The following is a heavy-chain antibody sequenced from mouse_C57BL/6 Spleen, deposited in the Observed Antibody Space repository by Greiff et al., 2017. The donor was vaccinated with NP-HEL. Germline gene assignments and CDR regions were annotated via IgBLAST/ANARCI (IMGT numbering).Heavy chain of an antibody. J-gene: IGHJ1*03. CDR3: ARYGYGEYFDV. CDR1: GFTFTDYY. CDR2: IRNKANGYTT. Sequence: EVTLVESGGGLVQPGGSLSLSCAASGFTFTDYYMSWVRQPPGKGLEWLGFIRNKANGYTTEYSVSVKGRFTISRDNSQNILYLQMNALRAEDSATYSCARYGYGEYFDVWGTGTTVTVSS. V-gene: IGHV7-3*01. D-gene: IGHD2-14*01.